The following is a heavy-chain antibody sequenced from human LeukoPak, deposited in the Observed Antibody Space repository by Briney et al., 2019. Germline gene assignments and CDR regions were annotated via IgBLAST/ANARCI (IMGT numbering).Heavy chain of an antibody. Sequence: GGSLRLSCAASGFTFSLYAMNWVRQAPGKGLEWVSYIDSGSGDIHYANSVRGRVTISRDNSKNTLYLQMKSLRAEETAVYYCARDTYQPSLIDNWGQGTLVTVSS. D-gene: IGHD2-2*01. J-gene: IGHJ4*02. CDR3: ARDTYQPSLIDN. CDR1: GFTFSLYA. V-gene: IGHV3-21*05. CDR2: IDSGSGDI.